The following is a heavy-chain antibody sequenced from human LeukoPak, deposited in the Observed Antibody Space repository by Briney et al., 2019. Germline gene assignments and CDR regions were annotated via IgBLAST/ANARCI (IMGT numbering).Heavy chain of an antibody. V-gene: IGHV1-69*13. Sequence: ASVKVSCKASGGTFSSYAISWLRQAPGQGLEWMGGIIPIFGTANYAQKFQGSVTITADESTSTAYMELSSLRSEDTAVYYCARESSGWTHFDYWGQGTLVTVSS. CDR2: IIPIFGTA. CDR1: GGTFSSYA. CDR3: ARESSGWTHFDY. J-gene: IGHJ4*02. D-gene: IGHD6-19*01.